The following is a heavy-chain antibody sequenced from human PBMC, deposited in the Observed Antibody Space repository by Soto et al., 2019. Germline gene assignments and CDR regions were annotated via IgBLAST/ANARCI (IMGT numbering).Heavy chain of an antibody. V-gene: IGHV2-5*02. CDR1: GFSLTTSGVG. CDR3: AHRVLRTVFGLVTTTAIDFDF. Sequence: QITLNESGPTQVKPRQTLTLTCTFSGFSLTTSGVGVGWIRQSPGKAPEWLALIYWDDDKRYSTSLKSRLTITKNTSKNPVDLTMADLDPADTATYYCAHRVLRTVFGLVTTTAIDFDFWGQGTPVAVSS. D-gene: IGHD3-3*01. J-gene: IGHJ4*02. CDR2: IYWDDDK.